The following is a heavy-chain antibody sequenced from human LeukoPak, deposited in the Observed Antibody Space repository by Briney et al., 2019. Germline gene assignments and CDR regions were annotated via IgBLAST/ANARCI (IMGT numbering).Heavy chain of an antibody. Sequence: PSETLSLTCTVSGGSFSSSSYYWGWIRQPPGKGLEGIGSMYYSGSTYYNASLRSRVTISVDTSKNQFSLKLSSVTAADTAVYYCARHFDRDGYKSNAFDIWGQGTMVTVSS. CDR2: MYYSGST. CDR1: GGSFSSSSYY. J-gene: IGHJ3*02. V-gene: IGHV4-39*01. D-gene: IGHD5-24*01. CDR3: ARHFDRDGYKSNAFDI.